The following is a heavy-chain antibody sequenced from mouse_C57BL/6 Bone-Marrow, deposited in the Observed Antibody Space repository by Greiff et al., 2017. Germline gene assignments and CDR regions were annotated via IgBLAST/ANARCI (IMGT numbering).Heavy chain of an antibody. CDR3: ARSGSPDAMDY. J-gene: IGHJ4*01. D-gene: IGHD3-1*01. CDR2: INPSSGYT. Sequence: QVQLKQSGPELVKPGASVKLSCKASGYTFTSYWMHWVKQRPGQGLEWIGYINPSSGYTKYNQKFKDKATLTADKSSSTAYMQLSSLTYEDSAVYYCARSGSPDAMDYWGQGTSVTVSS. V-gene: IGHV1-7*01. CDR1: GYTFTSYW.